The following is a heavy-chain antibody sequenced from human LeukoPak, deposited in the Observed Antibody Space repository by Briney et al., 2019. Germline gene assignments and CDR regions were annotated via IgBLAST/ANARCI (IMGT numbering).Heavy chain of an antibody. V-gene: IGHV1-69*02. CDR1: GGTFSSYT. CDR2: IILILGIA. Sequence: SVKLSCKASGGTFSSYTISWDRQAPGQGHEWMGRIILILGIANYAQKSEGRVTITADKSTSTAYMELSSLRSEDTAVYYCARAFLCSSTSCYTAYFDYWGQGTLVTVSS. J-gene: IGHJ4*02. CDR3: ARAFLCSSTSCYTAYFDY. D-gene: IGHD2-2*02.